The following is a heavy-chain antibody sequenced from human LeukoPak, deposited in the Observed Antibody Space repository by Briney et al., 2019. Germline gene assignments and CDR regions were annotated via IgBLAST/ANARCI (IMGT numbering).Heavy chain of an antibody. D-gene: IGHD3-10*01. CDR1: GFTFSNAW. J-gene: IGHJ5*02. CDR2: IKSKTDGGTT. V-gene: IGHV3-15*01. CDR3: AKDGTYYYGSGRECSFDP. Sequence: GGSLRLSCAASGFTFSNAWMSWVRQAPGKGLEWVGRIKSKTDGGTTDYAAPVKGRFTISRDDSKNTLYLQMNSLKTEDTAVYYCAKDGTYYYGSGRECSFDPWGQGTLVTVSS.